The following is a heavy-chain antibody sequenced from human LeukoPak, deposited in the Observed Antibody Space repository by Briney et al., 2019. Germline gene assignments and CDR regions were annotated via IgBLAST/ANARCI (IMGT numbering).Heavy chain of an antibody. CDR2: ISSSSSTI. CDR3: ARGTDSGYNWFDP. J-gene: IGHJ5*02. V-gene: IGHV3-48*04. Sequence: GGSLRLSCAASGFTFSSYSMNWVRQAPGKGLEWVSYISSSSSTIYYADSVKGRLTISRDNAKNSLYLQMNSLRAEDTAVYYCARGTDSGYNWFDPWGQGTLVTVSS. CDR1: GFTFSSYS. D-gene: IGHD3-10*01.